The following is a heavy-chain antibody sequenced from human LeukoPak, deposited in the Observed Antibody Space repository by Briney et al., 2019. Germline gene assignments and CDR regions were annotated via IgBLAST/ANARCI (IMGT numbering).Heavy chain of an antibody. V-gene: IGHV3-74*01. Sequence: GGSLKLSCPAPGLTFIDYWRNWVGLPQAGGLGGVSRISGDGSTTDYADSVKGRFTISRDSAKSTLYLHMNSLRAEDTAIYYCARGDTRYKKFPHWGQGTLVTVSS. D-gene: IGHD3-9*01. CDR3: ARGDTRYKKFPH. CDR2: ISGDGSTT. J-gene: IGHJ1*01. CDR1: GLTFIDYW.